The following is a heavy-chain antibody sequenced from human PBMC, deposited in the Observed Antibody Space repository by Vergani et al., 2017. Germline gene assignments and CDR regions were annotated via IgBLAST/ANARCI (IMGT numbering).Heavy chain of an antibody. CDR3: ARHSTVEWLVKLGWIDP. CDR2: IYYSGCT. V-gene: IGHV4-39*01. Sequence: QLQLQESCPGLVKPSATLSLTCSVSCASIRSSNYYLGWIRQPPGKGLEWIASIYYSGCTYYSPSLKSRVTITVDTSKNQFSMNLSSVTAADTAVYFCARHSTVEWLVKLGWIDPWGQGILVTVSS. D-gene: IGHD6-19*01. J-gene: IGHJ5*02. CDR1: CASIRSSNYY.